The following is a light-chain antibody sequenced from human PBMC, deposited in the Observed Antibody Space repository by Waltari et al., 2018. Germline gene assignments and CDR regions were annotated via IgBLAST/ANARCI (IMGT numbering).Light chain of an antibody. J-gene: IGKJ4*01. CDR3: QQYDGLVVT. V-gene: IGKV3-20*01. CDR1: QSVTSIS. CDR2: GSS. Sequence: EIVLTQSPGPLSLSPGGRATLSWRASQSVTSISLTWYQQKRGQTPRLLIYGSSTRATGIPDRFSGSGSGTDFTLTINRLEPEDFAVYYCQQYDGLVVTFGGGTTV.